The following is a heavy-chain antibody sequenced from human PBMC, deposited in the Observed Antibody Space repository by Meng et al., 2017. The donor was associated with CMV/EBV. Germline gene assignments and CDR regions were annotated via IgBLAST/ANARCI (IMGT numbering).Heavy chain of an antibody. V-gene: IGHV3-21*01. CDR3: SSNSIVVVPAAIPDDAFDI. CDR2: ISSSSSYI. J-gene: IGHJ3*02. CDR1: EFTFSSYS. Sequence: GGFLRLSCAASEFTFSSYSMNWVRQAPGKGLEWVSSISSSSSYIYYADSVKGRFTISRDNAKNSLYLQMNSLRAEDTAVYYCSSNSIVVVPAAIPDDAFDIWGQGTMVTVSS. D-gene: IGHD2-2*02.